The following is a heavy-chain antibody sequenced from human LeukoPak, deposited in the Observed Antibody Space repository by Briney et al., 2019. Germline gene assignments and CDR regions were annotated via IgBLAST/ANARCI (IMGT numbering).Heavy chain of an antibody. V-gene: IGHV4-39*07. D-gene: IGHD1-14*01. CDR1: SGSISSSTYY. CDR3: ARRSSGTRKSVGSWYFDL. Sequence: SETLSLTCTVSSGSISSSTYYWSWIRQPPGKGLEWIGEINHSGSTNYNPSLKSRVTISVDTSKNQFSLKLNSVTAADTAVYYCARRSSGTRKSVGSWYFDLWGRGTLVTVSS. J-gene: IGHJ2*01. CDR2: INHSGST.